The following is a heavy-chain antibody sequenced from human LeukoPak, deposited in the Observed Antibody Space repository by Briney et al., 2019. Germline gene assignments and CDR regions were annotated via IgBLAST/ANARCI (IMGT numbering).Heavy chain of an antibody. J-gene: IGHJ4*02. D-gene: IGHD2-15*01. CDR1: GFTFSTYG. V-gene: IGHV3-30*18. CDR2: ISYDGSNK. Sequence: GGSLRLSCAASGFTFSTYGIHCVRLPPSNGLEWVAVISYDGSNKYYADSVKGRFTISRDNSKNTLYLQMNSLRGEDTAVYYCAKDRCSGGSCYPSDSFDYWGQGTLVTVSS. CDR3: AKDRCSGGSCYPSDSFDY.